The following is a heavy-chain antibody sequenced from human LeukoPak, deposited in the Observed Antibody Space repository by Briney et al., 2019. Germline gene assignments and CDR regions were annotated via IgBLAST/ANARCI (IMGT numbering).Heavy chain of an antibody. CDR3: AGSLRDYGDHEGAFDI. D-gene: IGHD4-17*01. Sequence: ASVKVSCKASGGTFSSYAISWVRQAPGQGLEWMGGIIPIFGTANYAQKLQGRVTMTTDTSTSTAYMELRSLRSDDTAVYYCAGSLRDYGDHEGAFDIWGQGTMVTVSS. J-gene: IGHJ3*02. CDR1: GGTFSSYA. CDR2: IIPIFGTA. V-gene: IGHV1-69*05.